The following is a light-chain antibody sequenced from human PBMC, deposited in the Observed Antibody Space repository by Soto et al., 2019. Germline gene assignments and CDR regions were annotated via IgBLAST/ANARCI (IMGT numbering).Light chain of an antibody. CDR1: QSVISSY. J-gene: IGKJ1*01. CDR3: HQYDSSLTWT. V-gene: IGKV3-20*01. CDR2: GAS. Sequence: EIVLTQSPGTLSLSPGERATLSCRASQSVISSYLAWYQQKPGQAPRLLIYGASRRATGIPDRFSGSGSGTDFTLTISRLEPEDFAVYYCHQYDSSLTWTFGQGTKVEIK.